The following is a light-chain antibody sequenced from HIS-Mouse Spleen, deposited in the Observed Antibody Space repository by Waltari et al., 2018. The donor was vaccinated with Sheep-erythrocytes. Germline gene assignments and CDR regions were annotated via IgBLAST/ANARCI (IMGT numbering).Light chain of an antibody. J-gene: IGKJ2*01. CDR3: MQALQTPYT. CDR2: LGS. Sequence: DIVMTQSPLSLPVTPGEPASISCRSSQSLLHSNGYNYLDWYLQKPGQSPQLLIYLGSNRASWVPDRLSGSGSGTDFTLKISRVEAEDVRVYYCMQALQTPYTVGQGTKLEIK. CDR1: QSLLHSNGYNY. V-gene: IGKV2-28*01.